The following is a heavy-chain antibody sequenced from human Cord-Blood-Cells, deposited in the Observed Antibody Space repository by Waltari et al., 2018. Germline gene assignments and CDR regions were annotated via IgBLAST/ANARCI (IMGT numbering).Heavy chain of an antibody. Sequence: EVQLVESGGGLVKPGGSLRLTCAASGFTFSNAWMSWVRQAPGKGLEWVGRIKSKTDGGTTDYAAPVKGRFTISRDDSKNTLYLQMNSLKTVDRAVYYCTTAGRQQLVLLGWDDPWGQGTLVTVSS. J-gene: IGHJ5*02. CDR3: TTAGRQQLVLLGWDDP. CDR2: IKSKTDGGTT. V-gene: IGHV3-15*01. CDR1: GFTFSNAW. D-gene: IGHD6-13*01.